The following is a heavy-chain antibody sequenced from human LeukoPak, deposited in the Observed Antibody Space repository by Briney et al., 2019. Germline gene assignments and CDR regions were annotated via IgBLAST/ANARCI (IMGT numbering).Heavy chain of an antibody. J-gene: IGHJ4*02. V-gene: IGHV4-59*01. Sequence: SETLSLTCTVSGGSISSYYWSWLRQPPGKGLEWIGYIYYSGSPNYNPSLKSRVTISVDKSKNQFSLKLSSVTSADTAVYYCARDAPYGFDYWGQGTLVTVSS. D-gene: IGHD4-17*01. CDR1: GGSISSYY. CDR2: IYYSGSP. CDR3: ARDAPYGFDY.